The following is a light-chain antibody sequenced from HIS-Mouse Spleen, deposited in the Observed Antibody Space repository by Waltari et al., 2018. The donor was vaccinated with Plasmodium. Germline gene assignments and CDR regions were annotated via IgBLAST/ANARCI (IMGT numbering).Light chain of an antibody. J-gene: IGLJ2*01. V-gene: IGLV3-25*03. Sequence: SYELTQPPSVSVSPGQTARITCSGDALPKQYAYWYQQKPGQAPVLVIYKDSERPSRIPERFSGSSSGTTGTLTISGVQAEDEADYYCQSADSSGTYQVFGGGTKLTVL. CDR2: KDS. CDR3: QSADSSGTYQV. CDR1: ALPKQY.